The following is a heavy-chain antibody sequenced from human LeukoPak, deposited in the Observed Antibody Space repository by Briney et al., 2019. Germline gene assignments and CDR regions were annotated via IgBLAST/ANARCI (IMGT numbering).Heavy chain of an antibody. CDR1: GFTFSSYA. Sequence: GGSLRLSCAASGFTFSSYAMSWVRQAPGKGLEWVSGISGSGSGGSTYYADSVKGRFTISRDNSKNTLYLQMNSLRAEDTAVYYCAKDVSWGSYITWGQGTLVTVSS. J-gene: IGHJ5*02. CDR2: ISGSGSGGST. V-gene: IGHV3-23*01. D-gene: IGHD3-16*01. CDR3: AKDVSWGSYIT.